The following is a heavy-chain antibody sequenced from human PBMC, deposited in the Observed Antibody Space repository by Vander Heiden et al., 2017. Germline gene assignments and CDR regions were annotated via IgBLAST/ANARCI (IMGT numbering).Heavy chain of an antibody. CDR2: IGSSSSTI. D-gene: IGHD1-20*01. Sequence: EVQLVESGGGLVQPGGSLRLSCAASGFTFSNYNMNCVRQAPGKGLEWGSHIGSSSSTIYYADSEKGRFTISRDNAKNSLYLQVNSLRAADTAVYYCARQILNNIGYYYYGMDVWGQGTTVTVSS. V-gene: IGHV3-48*01. J-gene: IGHJ6*02. CDR3: ARQILNNIGYYYYGMDV. CDR1: GFTFSNYN.